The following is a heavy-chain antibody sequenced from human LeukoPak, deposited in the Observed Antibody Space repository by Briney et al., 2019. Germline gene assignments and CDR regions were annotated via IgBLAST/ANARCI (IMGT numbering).Heavy chain of an antibody. V-gene: IGHV3-7*01. Sequence: GGSLRLSCVVSGFNFRNYWLSWVRQAPGKGLEWVANTQEDGNEVYYVDSVKGRFTISRDNAKNSLYLQMNSLRAEDTGVYYCARDARVVLDYWGQGTLVTVSS. D-gene: IGHD2-15*01. CDR2: TQEDGNEV. J-gene: IGHJ4*02. CDR3: ARDARVVLDY. CDR1: GFNFRNYW.